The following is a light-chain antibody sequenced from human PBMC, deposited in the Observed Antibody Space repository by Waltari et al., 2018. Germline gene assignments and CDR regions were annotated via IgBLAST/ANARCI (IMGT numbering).Light chain of an antibody. CDR2: GAS. Sequence: TLSCRTSQNVYSNLAWYQQKPGQAPRVLIYGASTRETGTPDRFTGSGSGTEFTLTISSLQSEDFAVYYCQQYSNWPLTFGGGTKVEIK. J-gene: IGKJ4*01. CDR1: QNVYSN. CDR3: QQYSNWPLT. V-gene: IGKV3-15*01.